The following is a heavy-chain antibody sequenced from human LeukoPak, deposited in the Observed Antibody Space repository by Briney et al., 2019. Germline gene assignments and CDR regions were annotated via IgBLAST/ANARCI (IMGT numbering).Heavy chain of an antibody. D-gene: IGHD5-12*01. CDR3: AKDREVATHSYWYFDL. CDR2: ISWNSGSI. Sequence: GGSLRLSCAASGFTFDDYAMHWVRQAPGKGLEWVSGISWNSGSIGYADSVKGRFTISRDNAKNSLYLQMNSLRAEDTALYYCAKDREVATHSYWYFDLWGRGTLVTVSS. J-gene: IGHJ2*01. V-gene: IGHV3-9*01. CDR1: GFTFDDYA.